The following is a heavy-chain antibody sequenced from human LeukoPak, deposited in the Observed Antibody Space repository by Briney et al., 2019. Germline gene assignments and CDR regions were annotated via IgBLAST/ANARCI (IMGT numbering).Heavy chain of an antibody. CDR3: ASDGSGYSAFNY. V-gene: IGHV3-21*01. Sequence: GGSLRLSCAASGLTFSIYSMSWVRQAPGTGLEWVSSISGSQSQMNYADSVKGRFTISRDNAKNSLYLQMNSLRVEDTAVYFCASDGSGYSAFNYWGQGTLVTVSS. CDR2: ISGSQSQM. CDR1: GLTFSIYS. J-gene: IGHJ4*02. D-gene: IGHD3-22*01.